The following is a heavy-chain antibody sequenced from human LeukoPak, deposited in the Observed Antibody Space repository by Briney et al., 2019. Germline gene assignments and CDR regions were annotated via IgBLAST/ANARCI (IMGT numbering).Heavy chain of an antibody. J-gene: IGHJ4*02. V-gene: IGHV3-23*01. CDR3: AKEGVRGYYDSSGYDYFDY. CDR1: GFTFSSYG. Sequence: GGSLRLSCAASGFTFSSYGMSWVRQAPGKGLEWVSAISGSGGSTYYADSVKGRFTISRDNSKNTLYLQMNSLRAEDTAVYYCAKEGVRGYYDSSGYDYFDYWGQGTLVTVSS. CDR2: ISGSGGST. D-gene: IGHD3-22*01.